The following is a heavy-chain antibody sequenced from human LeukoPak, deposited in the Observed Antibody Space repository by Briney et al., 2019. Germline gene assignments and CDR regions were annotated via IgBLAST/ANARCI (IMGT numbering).Heavy chain of an antibody. CDR3: ARHILSSGWYNYAFDI. CDR1: GGSFSGYY. CDR2: INHSGST. Sequence: SETLSLTCAVYGGSFSGYYWSWIRQPPGKGLEWIGEINHSGSTNYNPSLKSRVTISVDTSKNQFSLKLSSVTAADTAMYYCARHILSSGWYNYAFDIWGQGTMVTVSS. J-gene: IGHJ3*02. V-gene: IGHV4-34*01. D-gene: IGHD6-19*01.